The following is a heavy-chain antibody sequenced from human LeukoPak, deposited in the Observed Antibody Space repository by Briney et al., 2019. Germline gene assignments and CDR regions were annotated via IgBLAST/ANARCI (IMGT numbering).Heavy chain of an antibody. V-gene: IGHV3-73*01. CDR3: ARDFSGGSG. J-gene: IGHJ4*02. CDR2: IRSKANSYAT. D-gene: IGHD6-19*01. Sequence: GGSLRLSCAASGFTFSGSAMHWVRQASGKGLEWVGRIRSKANSYATAYAASVKGRFTISRDDSKNTAYLQMNSLKTEDTAVYYCARDFSGGSGWGQGTLVTVSS. CDR1: GFTFSGSA.